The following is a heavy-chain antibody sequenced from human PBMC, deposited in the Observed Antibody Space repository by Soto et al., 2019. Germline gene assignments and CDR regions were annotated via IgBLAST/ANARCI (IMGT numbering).Heavy chain of an antibody. Sequence: EVQLVESGGGLVQPGGSLRISCAASGFTFSSYWMHWVRQAPGKGLVWVSRINSDGSSTSYADSVKGRITISRYKAKNALYLQMNSLRAEDTAVYDCARRDSGYDSAPLDYWGQGTLVTVSS. D-gene: IGHD5-12*01. CDR3: ARRDSGYDSAPLDY. CDR2: INSDGSST. V-gene: IGHV3-74*01. CDR1: GFTFSSYW. J-gene: IGHJ4*02.